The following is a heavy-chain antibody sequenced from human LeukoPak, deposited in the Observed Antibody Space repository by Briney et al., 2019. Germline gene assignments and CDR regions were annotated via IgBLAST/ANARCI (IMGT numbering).Heavy chain of an antibody. J-gene: IGHJ4*02. CDR2: IYYSGST. V-gene: IGHV4-39*07. D-gene: IGHD6-19*01. CDR1: XGSXSSXY. Sequence: TXSLXCTVSXGSXSSXYWGWIRQPPGXGLEWVGSIYYSGSTYYNPSLKSRVTISVDTSKNQFSLKLSSVTAADTAVYYCARERIAVAGSHFDYWGQGTLVTVSS. CDR3: ARERIAVAGSHFDY.